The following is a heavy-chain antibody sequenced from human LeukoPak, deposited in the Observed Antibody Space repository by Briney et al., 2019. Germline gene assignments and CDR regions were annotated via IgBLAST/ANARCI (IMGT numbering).Heavy chain of an antibody. CDR3: ARALRLAVNLDY. J-gene: IGHJ4*02. Sequence: GGSLRLSCAASGFTFSGYWMHWVRQAPGKGLVWVSHIDSDGSSTNYADSVKGRFTTSRDNAKNTLYLQMNSLRAEDTAVYYCARALRLAVNLDYWGQGTLVTVSS. D-gene: IGHD6-19*01. CDR1: GFTFSGYW. CDR2: IDSDGSST. V-gene: IGHV3-74*01.